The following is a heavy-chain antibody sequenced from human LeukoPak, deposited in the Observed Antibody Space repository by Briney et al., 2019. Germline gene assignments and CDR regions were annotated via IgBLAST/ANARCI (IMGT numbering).Heavy chain of an antibody. V-gene: IGHV3-49*04. Sequence: PGGSLRLSCTASGFTFGDYAMSWVRQAPGKGLEWVGFIRSKAYGGTTEYAASVKGRFTISRDDSKSIAYLQMNSLKTEDTAVYYCTRVHYDILTGYIFDYWGQGTLVTVS. CDR2: IRSKAYGGTT. CDR3: TRVHYDILTGYIFDY. CDR1: GFTFGDYA. J-gene: IGHJ4*02. D-gene: IGHD3-9*01.